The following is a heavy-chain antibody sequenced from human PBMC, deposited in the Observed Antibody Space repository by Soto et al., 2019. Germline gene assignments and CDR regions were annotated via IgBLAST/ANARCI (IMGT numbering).Heavy chain of an antibody. CDR1: GFTFSSYW. CDR2: IKQDGSEK. CDR3: ARDDYDFWSGYYSRYAFDI. Sequence: GGSLRLSCAASGFTFSSYWMSWVRQAPGKGLEWVANIKQDGSEKYYVDSVKGRFTISRDNAKNSLYLQMNSLRAEDTAVYYCARDDYDFWSGYYSRYAFDIWGQGTLVTVYS. D-gene: IGHD3-3*01. V-gene: IGHV3-7*01. J-gene: IGHJ4*02.